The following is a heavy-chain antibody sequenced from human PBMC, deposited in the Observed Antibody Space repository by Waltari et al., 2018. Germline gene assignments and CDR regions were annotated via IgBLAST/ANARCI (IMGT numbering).Heavy chain of an antibody. D-gene: IGHD3-22*01. V-gene: IGHV3-33*01. CDR3: ARTDSSGQPSAFDI. CDR1: GRRFRSHG. J-gene: IGHJ3*02. CDR2: LWYDGSNR. Sequence: QVQLVESGGGLVQPGKPVRLACAASGRRFRSHGMHWVRQAPGKVLEWVAGLWYDGSNRNYADSVKGRFTVSRDNSKNTLYLQMNSLGAEDTAVYYCARTDSSGQPSAFDIWGQGTMVTVSS.